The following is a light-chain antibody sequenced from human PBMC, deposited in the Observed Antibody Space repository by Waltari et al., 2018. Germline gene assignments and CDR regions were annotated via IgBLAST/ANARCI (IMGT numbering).Light chain of an antibody. J-gene: IGKJ1*01. CDR3: QQYGSSPWT. CDR2: GAS. V-gene: IGKV3-20*01. Sequence: SCRASQSVSSSYLACYQQKPGQAPRLLIYGASSRATGIPDRFSGSGSGTDFTLTISRLEPEDFAVYYCQQYGSSPWTFGQGTKVEIK. CDR1: QSVSSSY.